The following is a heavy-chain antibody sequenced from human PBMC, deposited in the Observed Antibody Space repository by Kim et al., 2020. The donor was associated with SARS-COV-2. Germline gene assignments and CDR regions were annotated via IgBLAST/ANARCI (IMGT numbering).Heavy chain of an antibody. J-gene: IGHJ4*02. V-gene: IGHV3-33*01. CDR3: TRDISSWYFDY. CDR2: IYNARSKK. Sequence: GGSLRLSCEASAFTFSDYGMHWVRQAPGKGLEWVAVIYNARSKKYYADSVKGRFTISRDNSRNTLFLQMNSLRAEDTAVYYCTRDISSWYFDYWGQGTLVTVSS. D-gene: IGHD6-13*01. CDR1: AFTFSDYG.